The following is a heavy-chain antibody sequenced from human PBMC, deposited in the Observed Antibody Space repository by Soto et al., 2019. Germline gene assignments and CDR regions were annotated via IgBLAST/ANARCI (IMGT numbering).Heavy chain of an antibody. CDR1: GYTFTSYA. CDR2: INAGNGNT. CDR3: ARGASMVRGVILDAFDI. Sequence: QVQLVQSGAEVKKPGASVKVSCKASGYTFTSYAMHWVRQAPGQRLEWMGWINAGNGNTKYSQKFQGRVTITRDTAESTAYIELSSLRSEDTAVYYCARGASMVRGVILDAFDIWGQGTMVTVSS. J-gene: IGHJ3*02. V-gene: IGHV1-3*01. D-gene: IGHD3-10*01.